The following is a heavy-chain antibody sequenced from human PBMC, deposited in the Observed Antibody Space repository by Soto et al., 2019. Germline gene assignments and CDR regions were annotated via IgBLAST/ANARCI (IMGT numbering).Heavy chain of an antibody. CDR2: IVPVFGTT. Sequence: QVQLVQSGAEVKKPGSSVKVSCKASGGTFSRYSISWVRQAPGQGLEWMGGIVPVFGTTNYAQKFQGRVTITADESTSTVYMELSSLTSDDTAVYYCASCLVTTYFYYYGMVVWGQGTTVTVSS. J-gene: IGHJ6*02. D-gene: IGHD4-17*01. CDR1: GGTFSRYS. V-gene: IGHV1-69*12. CDR3: ASCLVTTYFYYYGMVV.